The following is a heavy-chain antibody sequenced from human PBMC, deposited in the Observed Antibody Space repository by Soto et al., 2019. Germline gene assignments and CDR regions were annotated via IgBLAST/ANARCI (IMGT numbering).Heavy chain of an antibody. CDR1: GFTVSSNY. CDR3: AREDYGDFPGP. CDR2: IYSGGST. J-gene: IGHJ5*02. Sequence: EVQLVESGGGLIQPGGSLRLSCAASGFTVSSNYMSWVRQAPGKGLEWVSVIYSGGSTYYADSVKGRFTISRDNSKNTLYHQMTSLRAEDTAVYYCAREDYGDFPGPWGQGTLVTVSS. V-gene: IGHV3-53*01. D-gene: IGHD4-17*01.